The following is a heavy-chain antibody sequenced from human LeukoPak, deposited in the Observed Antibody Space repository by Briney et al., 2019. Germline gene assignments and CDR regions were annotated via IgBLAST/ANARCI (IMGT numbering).Heavy chain of an antibody. D-gene: IGHD1-26*01. J-gene: IGHJ5*02. Sequence: PSETLSLTCTVSGGSINGYYWSWIRPPPGKGLEWGGYIYYGGSTNYNPSLKSRVTISVATSKNQFSLNLNSVTAEDTAVYYCARSKSGTYSWFDPWGQGTLVTVSS. CDR2: IYYGGST. CDR3: ARSKSGTYSWFDP. CDR1: GGSINGYY. V-gene: IGHV4-59*08.